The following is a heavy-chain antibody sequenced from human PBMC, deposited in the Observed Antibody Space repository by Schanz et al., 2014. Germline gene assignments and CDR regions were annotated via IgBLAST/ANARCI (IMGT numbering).Heavy chain of an antibody. V-gene: IGHV1-69*02. D-gene: IGHD3-16*01. CDR2: NTHVLGVT. CDR3: ARGGVEMATIRDAWDL. Sequence: HVQLVQSGAEVNQPGSSVNVSCEAPGGTFGRSTTSWLRQAPGQGLEWMGRNTHVLGVTNSSKKFQGRLTITVDQSKTTAFMELSSLTSEDTALCYCARGGVEMATIRDAWDLWGQGTMGTVS. J-gene: IGHJ3*01. CDR1: GGTFGRST.